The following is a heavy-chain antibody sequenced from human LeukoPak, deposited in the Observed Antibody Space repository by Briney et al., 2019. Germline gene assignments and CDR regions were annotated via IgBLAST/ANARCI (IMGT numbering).Heavy chain of an antibody. D-gene: IGHD2-15*01. Sequence: ASVKVSCKVSGYTLTELSMHWVRQAPGKGLEWMGGFDPEDGETIYAQKFQGRVTMTTDTSTSTAYMELRSLRSDDTAVYYCARLGYCSGGSCYMDWFDPWGQGTLVTVSS. J-gene: IGHJ5*02. CDR3: ARLGYCSGGSCYMDWFDP. CDR2: FDPEDGET. V-gene: IGHV1-24*01. CDR1: GYTLTELS.